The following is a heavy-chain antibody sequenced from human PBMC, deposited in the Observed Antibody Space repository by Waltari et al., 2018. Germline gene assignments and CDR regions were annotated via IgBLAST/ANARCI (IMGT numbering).Heavy chain of an antibody. CDR3: GRPPILTNGYYYFDS. J-gene: IGHJ4*02. V-gene: IGHV5-51*01. CDR2: ISPGDSKT. D-gene: IGHD3-22*01. Sequence: EVHLLQSGAEAKEPGEPLKISCKASGYNFTNYWIGWVRQMPGKGLEWWGIISPGDSKTMYSPSFRGQVTISADQPITPAYLEWNSLKALDTAVYYWGRPPILTNGYYYFDSWGQGALVPVSS. CDR1: GYNFTNYW.